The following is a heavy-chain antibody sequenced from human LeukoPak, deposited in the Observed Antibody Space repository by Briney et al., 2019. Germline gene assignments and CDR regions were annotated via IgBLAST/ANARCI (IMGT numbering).Heavy chain of an antibody. CDR3: ARDRRDDFWSGHGRGWFDP. V-gene: IGHV3-66*01. CDR1: GFSVSSSY. D-gene: IGHD3-3*01. Sequence: GGSLRLSCAASGFSVSSSYMNWVRQTPGKGLEWVSIIYSGGTTSYADSVKGRFTISRDSSKNTVYLHMNSLRAEDTAMYYCARDRRDDFWSGHGRGWFDPWGQGTLVTVSS. J-gene: IGHJ5*02. CDR2: IYSGGTT.